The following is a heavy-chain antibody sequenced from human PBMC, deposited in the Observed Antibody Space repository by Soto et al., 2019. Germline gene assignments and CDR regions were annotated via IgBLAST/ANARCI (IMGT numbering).Heavy chain of an antibody. CDR1: GYTFTGYY. CDR3: ARGNHLRCSSTSCYEFFVY. CDR2: INPNSGGT. D-gene: IGHD2-2*01. Sequence: ASVKVSCKASGYTFTGYYMHWVRQAPGQGLEWMGWINPNSGGTNYAQKFQGWVTMTRDTSISTAYMELSRLRSDDTAVYYCARGNHLRCSSTSCYEFFVYWGQGTLVTVSS. V-gene: IGHV1-2*04. J-gene: IGHJ4*02.